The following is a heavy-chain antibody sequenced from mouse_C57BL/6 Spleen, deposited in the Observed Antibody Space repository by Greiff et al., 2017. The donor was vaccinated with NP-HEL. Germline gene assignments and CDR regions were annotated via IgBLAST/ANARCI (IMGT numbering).Heavy chain of an antibody. J-gene: IGHJ4*01. CDR2: IYPRDGST. V-gene: IGHV1-85*01. Sequence: QVQLKESGPELVKPGASVKLSCKASGYTFTSYDINWVKQRPGQGLEWIGWIYPRDGSTKYNEKFKGKATLTVDTSSSTAYMELHSLTSEDSAVYFCAREDYRYAMDYWGQGTSVTVSS. CDR3: AREDYRYAMDY. D-gene: IGHD2-14*01. CDR1: GYTFTSYD.